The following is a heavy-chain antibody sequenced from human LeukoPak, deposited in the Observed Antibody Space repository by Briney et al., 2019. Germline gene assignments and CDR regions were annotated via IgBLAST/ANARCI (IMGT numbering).Heavy chain of an antibody. CDR2: IIPILGIA. CDR1: GGTFSSYA. D-gene: IGHD1-1*01. CDR3: ARGYRAGTTPGYYYGMDV. Sequence: ASVKVSCKASGGTFSSYAISWVRQAPGQGLEWMGRIIPILGIANYAQKFQGRVTITADKSTSTAYMELSSLRSEDTAVYYCARGYRAGTTPGYYYGMDVWGQGTTVTVS. J-gene: IGHJ6*02. V-gene: IGHV1-69*04.